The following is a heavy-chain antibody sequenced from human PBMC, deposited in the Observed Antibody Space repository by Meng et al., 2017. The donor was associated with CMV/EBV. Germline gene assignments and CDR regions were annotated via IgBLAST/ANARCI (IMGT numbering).Heavy chain of an antibody. J-gene: IGHJ3*02. Sequence: ASVKVSCKASGYTGTGYYMHWVRQAPGQGLEWMGWINPNSGGTNYAQKFQGRVTMTRDTSISTAYMELSRLRSDDTAVYYCARSSPSLPSGGGDSYDAFDIWGQGTMVTVSS. CDR2: INPNSGGT. CDR3: ARSSPSLPSGGGDSYDAFDI. CDR1: GYTGTGYY. V-gene: IGHV1-2*02. D-gene: IGHD2-21*01.